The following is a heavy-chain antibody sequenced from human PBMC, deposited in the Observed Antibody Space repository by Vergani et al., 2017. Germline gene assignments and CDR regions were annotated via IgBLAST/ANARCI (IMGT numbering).Heavy chain of an antibody. J-gene: IGHJ4*02. V-gene: IGHV1-69*01. CDR2: IIPIFGTA. D-gene: IGHD2-2*01. CDR3: AMGGGVVPAAYGGVDY. CDR1: GGTFSSYA. Sequence: QLVPSGPAVKTPGSSVKVSCKASGGTFSSYAISWVRQAPGQGLEWMGGIIPIFGTANYAQKFQGRVTITADESTSTAYMELSSLRSEDTAVYYCAMGGGVVPAAYGGVDYWGQGTLVTVSS.